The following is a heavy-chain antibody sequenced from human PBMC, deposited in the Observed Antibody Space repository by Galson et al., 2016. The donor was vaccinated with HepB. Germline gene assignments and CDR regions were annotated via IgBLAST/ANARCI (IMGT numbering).Heavy chain of an antibody. D-gene: IGHD3-16*02. Sequence: SVKVSCKASGYTLSTYDMHWVRQSPGQRLEWMGYISAASGDTKYSQSFQGRVTLTRDTSATTHYMELTSLTSEDTAVYYCARDLIGNMDVWGQGTTVAVSS. CDR2: ISAASGDT. J-gene: IGHJ6*02. CDR1: GYTLSTYD. CDR3: ARDLIGNMDV. V-gene: IGHV1-3*01.